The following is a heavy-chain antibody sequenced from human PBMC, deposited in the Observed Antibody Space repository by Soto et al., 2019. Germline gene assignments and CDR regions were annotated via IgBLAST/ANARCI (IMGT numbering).Heavy chain of an antibody. Sequence: EEQLVESGGDLVQLGGSLRLSCVASGFSVSSGYMNWVRQAPGKGPEWVSVIYRGGTTYEADFVKGRFTISRHDSKNTLYLQMNSLRPEDTAVYHCARANDFNAFDIWGPGTMVTVSS. V-gene: IGHV3-53*04. CDR3: ARANDFNAFDI. CDR1: GFSVSSGY. J-gene: IGHJ3*02. CDR2: IYRGGTT. D-gene: IGHD1-1*01.